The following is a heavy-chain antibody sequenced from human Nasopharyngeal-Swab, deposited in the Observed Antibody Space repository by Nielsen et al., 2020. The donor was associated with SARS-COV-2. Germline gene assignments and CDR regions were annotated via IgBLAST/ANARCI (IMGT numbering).Heavy chain of an antibody. Sequence: GGSLRLSCAASGFTVSSNYMSWVRQAPGKGLEWVSVIYSGGSTYYADPVKGRFTISRDNSKNTLYLQMNSLRAEDTAVYYCASSIVVVVAALDAFDIWGQGTMVTVSS. J-gene: IGHJ3*02. CDR2: IYSGGST. CDR3: ASSIVVVVAALDAFDI. CDR1: GFTVSSNY. D-gene: IGHD2-15*01. V-gene: IGHV3-66*01.